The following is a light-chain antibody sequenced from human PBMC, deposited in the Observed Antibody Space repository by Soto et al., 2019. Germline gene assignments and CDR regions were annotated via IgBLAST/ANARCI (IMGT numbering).Light chain of an antibody. CDR1: SSDVGGYNY. J-gene: IGLJ1*01. CDR2: DVS. V-gene: IGLV2-14*01. Sequence: QSALTQPASVSGSPGQSITISCTGTSSDVGGYNYVSWYQQHPGKAPKLMIYDVSNPPSGVSNRFSGSKSGNTASLTICGLQAEDEADYYCNSYTSSSTDVFGTGTKVTVL. CDR3: NSYTSSSTDV.